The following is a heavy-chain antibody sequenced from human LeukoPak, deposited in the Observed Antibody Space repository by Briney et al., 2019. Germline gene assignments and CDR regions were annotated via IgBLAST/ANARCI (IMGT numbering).Heavy chain of an antibody. V-gene: IGHV3-30*04. D-gene: IGHD1-7*01. Sequence: GGSLRLSCAASGLTFSTYTMHWVRQAPGKGLEWVALISYDGSNTYYADSVKGRFTISRDNSKNTMYLQVNSLRAEDTAVYYCGRHIYPWKYADGFDIWGQGTMVTVSS. CDR3: GRHIYPWKYADGFDI. CDR2: ISYDGSNT. CDR1: GLTFSTYT. J-gene: IGHJ3*02.